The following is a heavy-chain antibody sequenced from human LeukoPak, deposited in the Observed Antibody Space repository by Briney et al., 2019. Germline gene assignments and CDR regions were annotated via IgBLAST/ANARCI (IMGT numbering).Heavy chain of an antibody. Sequence: SGTLSLSCTLPGGSICVYNWSSICHPPGERVWWIGYLSYRGRTSHNPSLKSRDTIQLHTTKNQYALNLSSVTAADAALYYCARSINGTRSKFDYWGQETRVSVSS. CDR2: LSYRGRT. CDR3: ARSINGTRSKFDY. D-gene: IGHD1/OR15-1a*01. V-gene: IGHV4-59*08. J-gene: IGHJ4*02. CDR1: GGSICVYN.